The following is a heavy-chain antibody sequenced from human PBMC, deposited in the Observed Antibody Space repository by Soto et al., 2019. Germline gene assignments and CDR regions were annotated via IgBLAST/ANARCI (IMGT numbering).Heavy chain of an antibody. CDR2: INSDGSST. CDR1: GFTFSSYW. CDR3: ARRGQEGPGLAH. Sequence: EVQLVESGGNLIQPGGSLRLSCAASGFTFSSYWMHWVRQAPGKGLVWVSRINSDGSSTSYVDSVKGRFTISRDNAKNTLYLQMNSLSVEDTAVYYCARRGQEGPGLAHWGQRTLVTVSS. J-gene: IGHJ5*02. V-gene: IGHV3-74*01.